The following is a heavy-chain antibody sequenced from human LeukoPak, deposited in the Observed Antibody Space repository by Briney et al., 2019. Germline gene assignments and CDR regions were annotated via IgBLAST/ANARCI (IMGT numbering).Heavy chain of an antibody. CDR2: IYHSGST. D-gene: IGHD2-2*01. J-gene: IGHJ5*02. V-gene: IGHV4-59*12. Sequence: SETLSLTCTVSGGSISSYYWSWIRQPAGKGLERIGYIYHSGSTYYNPSLKSRVTISVDRSKNQFSLKLSSVTAADTAVYYCARGHIVVAYNWFDPWGQGTLVTVSS. CDR1: GGSISSYY. CDR3: ARGHIVVAYNWFDP.